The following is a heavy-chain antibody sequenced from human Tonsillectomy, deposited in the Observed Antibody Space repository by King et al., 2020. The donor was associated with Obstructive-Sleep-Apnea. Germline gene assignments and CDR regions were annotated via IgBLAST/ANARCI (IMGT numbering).Heavy chain of an antibody. V-gene: IGHV1-69*01. D-gene: IGHD4-17*01. CDR3: ARDRRSGYGDPAYYYYGMDV. CDR1: GGTFSSYA. Sequence: QLVQSGAEVKKPGSSVKVSCQASGGTFSSYAISWVRQAPGQGLEWMGGIIPIFGTANYAQKFQGRVTITADESTSTAYMELSSLRSEDTAVYYCARDRRSGYGDPAYYYYGMDVWGQGTTVTVSS. CDR2: IIPIFGTA. J-gene: IGHJ6*02.